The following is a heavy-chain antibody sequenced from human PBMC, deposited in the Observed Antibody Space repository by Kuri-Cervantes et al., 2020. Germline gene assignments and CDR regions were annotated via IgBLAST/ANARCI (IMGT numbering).Heavy chain of an antibody. Sequence: ASVKVSCKASGYTFTGYYIHWVRQAPGQGLEWMGWISAYNGNTNYAQKLQGRVTMTTDTSTSTAYMELSSLRSEDTAVYYCARASTNYGSGSYTLGYWGQGTLVTVSS. D-gene: IGHD3-10*01. CDR2: ISAYNGNT. CDR1: GYTFTGYY. V-gene: IGHV1-18*04. CDR3: ARASTNYGSGSYTLGY. J-gene: IGHJ4*02.